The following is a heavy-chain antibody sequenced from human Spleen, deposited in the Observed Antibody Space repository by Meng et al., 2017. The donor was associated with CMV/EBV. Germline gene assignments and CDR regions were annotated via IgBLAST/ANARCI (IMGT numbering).Heavy chain of an antibody. D-gene: IGHD1-26*01. CDR3: ARDPVRLVGATRHGAFDI. CDR1: ISSGGYY. Sequence: ISSGGYYWSWIRQHPGKGLEWIGYIYYSGSTYYNPSLKSRVTISVDTSKNQFSLKLSSVTAADTAVYYCARDPVRLVGATRHGAFDIWGQGTMVTVSS. V-gene: IGHV4-31*02. J-gene: IGHJ3*02. CDR2: IYYSGST.